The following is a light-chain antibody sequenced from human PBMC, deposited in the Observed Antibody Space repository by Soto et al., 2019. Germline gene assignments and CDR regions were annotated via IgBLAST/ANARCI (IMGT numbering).Light chain of an antibody. CDR2: EVS. J-gene: IGLJ1*01. CDR1: SSENCRYNH. CDR3: SSFAGTTTL. Sequence: SVLTQPPSASGSPGQSVTISCTGTSSENCRYNHVSWYQQHPGKAPQLMIYEVSKRASRVPDRFSASKAGNTASLPVSGLQTEDEADYYCSSFAGTTTLFGTGTKVTVL. V-gene: IGLV2-8*01.